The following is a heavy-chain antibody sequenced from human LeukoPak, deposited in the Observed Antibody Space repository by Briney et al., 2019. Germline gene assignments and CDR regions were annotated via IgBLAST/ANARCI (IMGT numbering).Heavy chain of an antibody. D-gene: IGHD3-10*01. J-gene: IGHJ6*02. Sequence: GGSLRLSCAASGFTLSSYAMSWVRQAPGKGLEWVSAISGSGGSTDYADSVKGRYTISRDNSKNTLYLQMNSLRAEDTAVYYCAKSQWFGELPWYYYYGMDVWGQGTTVTVSS. CDR3: AKSQWFGELPWYYYYGMDV. V-gene: IGHV3-23*01. CDR2: ISGSGGST. CDR1: GFTLSSYA.